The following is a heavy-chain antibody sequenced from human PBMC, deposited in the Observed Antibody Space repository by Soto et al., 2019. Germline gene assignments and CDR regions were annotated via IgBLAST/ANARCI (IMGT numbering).Heavy chain of an antibody. J-gene: IGHJ4*02. V-gene: IGHV3-23*01. CDR2: ISGSGGST. D-gene: IGHD3-22*01. CDR3: AKEFKSPRTDYYDSSGYYPFDY. Sequence: LRLSCAASGFTFSRYAMSWVRQAPGKGLEWVSAISGSGGSTYYADSVKGRFTISRDNSKNTLYLQMNSLRAEDTAVYYCAKEFKSPRTDYYDSSGYYPFDYWGQGTLVTVSS. CDR1: GFTFSRYA.